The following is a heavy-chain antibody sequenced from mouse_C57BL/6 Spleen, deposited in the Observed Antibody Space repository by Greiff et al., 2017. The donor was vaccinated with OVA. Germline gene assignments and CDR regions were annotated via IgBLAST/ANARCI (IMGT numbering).Heavy chain of an antibody. CDR2: IDPEDGDT. CDR3: TRQLRLRDAMDY. Sequence: EVKLQESGAELVRPGASVKLSCTASGFNIKDYYMHWVKQRPEQGLEWIGRIDPEDGDTEYAPKFQGKATMTADTSSNTAYLQLSSLTSEDTAVYYCTRQLRLRDAMDYWGQGTSVTVSS. V-gene: IGHV14-1*01. J-gene: IGHJ4*01. D-gene: IGHD3-2*02. CDR1: GFNIKDYY.